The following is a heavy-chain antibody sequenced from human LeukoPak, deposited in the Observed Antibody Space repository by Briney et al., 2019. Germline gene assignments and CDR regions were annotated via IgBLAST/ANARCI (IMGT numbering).Heavy chain of an antibody. CDR1: GFTFSSYG. CDR2: IRYDGKIK. D-gene: IGHD3-22*01. Sequence: GGSLRLSCAASGFTFSSYGMHWLRQAPGKGLYWVSFIRYDGKIKYYADTVKGRCTISRDNSKNTVYLQMNILRAEDTAVYYCAKDRHYESNVLGYWGQGTLVTVSS. J-gene: IGHJ4*02. CDR3: AKDRHYESNVLGY. V-gene: IGHV3-30*02.